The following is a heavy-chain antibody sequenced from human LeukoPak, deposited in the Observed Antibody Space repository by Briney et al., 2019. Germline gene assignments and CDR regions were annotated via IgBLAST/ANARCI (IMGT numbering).Heavy chain of an antibody. V-gene: IGHV1-18*01. Sequence: ASVKVSCKASGYTFTSYGISWVRQAPGQGLEWMGWISAYNGNTNYAQKLQGRVTMTTDTSTSTAYMELRSLRSDDTAVYYSAISSGYYRTFDYWGQGTLVTVSS. J-gene: IGHJ4*02. CDR1: GYTFTSYG. CDR2: ISAYNGNT. CDR3: AISSGYYRTFDY. D-gene: IGHD3-22*01.